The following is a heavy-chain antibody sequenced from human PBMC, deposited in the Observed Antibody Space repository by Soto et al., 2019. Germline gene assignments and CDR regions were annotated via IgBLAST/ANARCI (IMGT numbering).Heavy chain of an antibody. V-gene: IGHV1-69*01. CDR2: IIPKFGST. D-gene: IGHD6-13*01. Sequence: QGQLVQSGAEVKKPGSSVKVSCKSSGDTFTSYSIAWMRQAPGQGLEWMGGIIPKFGSTKYARKFQDRVTITADESTSTAYMELSGLSTEDTAVNFWESWCSSSWFAEFFQFWGQGTRVTVSS. J-gene: IGHJ1*01. CDR1: GDTFTSYS. CDR3: ESWCSSSWFAEFFQF.